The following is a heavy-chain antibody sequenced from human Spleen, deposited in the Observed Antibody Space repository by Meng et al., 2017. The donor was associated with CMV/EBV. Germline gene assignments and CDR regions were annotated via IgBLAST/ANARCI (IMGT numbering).Heavy chain of an antibody. CDR1: GFTFSSYS. Sequence: GESLKISCAASGFTFSSYSMNWVRQAPGKGLEWVSYISSSGSTIYYADSVKGRFTISRDNAKNSLCLQMNSLRAEDTAIYYCTRRSRYGDFWGQGTLVTVSS. CDR3: TRRSRYGDF. CDR2: ISSSGSTI. J-gene: IGHJ4*02. D-gene: IGHD4-17*01. V-gene: IGHV3-48*04.